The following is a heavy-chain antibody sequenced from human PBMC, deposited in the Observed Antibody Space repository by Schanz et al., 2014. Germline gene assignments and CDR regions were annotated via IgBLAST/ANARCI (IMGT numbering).Heavy chain of an antibody. V-gene: IGHV3-23*01. Sequence: DVQLLESGGGLVQPGESLRLSCAASGFTFTTYAMTWVRQAPGKGLEWVSNISPTGSSTYYADSVKGRFTISRDNARNSLYLQLNSLRVEDSGVYFCAQTRGTFMVPIDYWGQGTLVTVSS. CDR1: GFTFTTYA. CDR3: AQTRGTFMVPIDY. D-gene: IGHD3-3*02. J-gene: IGHJ4*02. CDR2: ISPTGSST.